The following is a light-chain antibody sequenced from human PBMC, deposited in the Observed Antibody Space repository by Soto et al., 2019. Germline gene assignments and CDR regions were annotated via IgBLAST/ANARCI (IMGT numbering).Light chain of an antibody. Sequence: DIQMTQSPSSLYASVGDRVTITCRASQSISNYLNWYQQKPGKAPKLLMYAASSLQSGVPSRFSGSGSGTDFTLTISSQQPEDFATYYCQQSYSTPRTFGQGTKVEIK. J-gene: IGKJ1*01. V-gene: IGKV1-39*01. CDR1: QSISNY. CDR2: AAS. CDR3: QQSYSTPRT.